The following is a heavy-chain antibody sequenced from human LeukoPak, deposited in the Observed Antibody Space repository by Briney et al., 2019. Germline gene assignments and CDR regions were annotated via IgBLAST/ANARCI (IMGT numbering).Heavy chain of an antibody. CDR2: ISSNGGST. V-gene: IGHV3-64*01. Sequence: GGSLRLSCAASRFTFSSYAMHWVRQAPGKGLEYVSAISSNGGSTYYANSVKGRFTISRDNSKNTLYLQMGSLRAEDMAVYYCARAPGYSNYHFDYWGQGTLVTVSS. CDR3: ARAPGYSNYHFDY. D-gene: IGHD4-11*01. CDR1: RFTFSSYA. J-gene: IGHJ4*02.